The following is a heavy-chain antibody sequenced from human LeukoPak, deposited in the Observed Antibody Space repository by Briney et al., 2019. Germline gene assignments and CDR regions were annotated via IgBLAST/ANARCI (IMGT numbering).Heavy chain of an antibody. V-gene: IGHV1-69*04. J-gene: IGHJ4*02. CDR3: ARDPKGYYYDSSGPAGDY. CDR1: GGTFGSYT. CDR2: IIPILGIA. D-gene: IGHD3-22*01. Sequence: SVKVSCKASGGTFGSYTISWVRQAPGQGLEWMGRIIPILGIANYAQKFQGRVTITADKSTSTAYMELSSLRSEDTAVYYCARDPKGYYYDSSGPAGDYWGQGTLVTVSS.